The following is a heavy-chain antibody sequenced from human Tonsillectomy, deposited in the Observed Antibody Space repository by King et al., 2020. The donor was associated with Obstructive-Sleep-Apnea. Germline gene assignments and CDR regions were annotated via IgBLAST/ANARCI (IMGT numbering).Heavy chain of an antibody. CDR2: ISSSNSYI. D-gene: IGHD3-3*01. V-gene: IGHV3-21*01. J-gene: IGHJ6*02. CDR1: GFTFSSYS. Sequence: VQLVESGGGLVKPGGSLRLSCAASGFTFSSYSMNWVRQAPGKGLEGGSSISSSNSYIYYADSVRGRFTISRDNAKNSLSLQMNSLRAEDTAVYYCASEYDFWSGLDYYYYGMDVWGQGTTVTVSS. CDR3: ASEYDFWSGLDYYYYGMDV.